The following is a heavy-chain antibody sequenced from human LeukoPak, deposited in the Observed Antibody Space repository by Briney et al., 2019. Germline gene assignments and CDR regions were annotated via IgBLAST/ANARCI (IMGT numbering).Heavy chain of an antibody. J-gene: IGHJ4*02. Sequence: PGGSLRLSCAASGITASSNFMTWVRQAPGKGLEWVSVIYSAGSTDYADSVKGRFTISSDSSKNTLYLQMNSLRAEDTAVYYCATSKYSSGWYYFEYWGQGTLVTVSS. CDR2: IYSAGST. V-gene: IGHV3-66*01. D-gene: IGHD6-19*01. CDR3: ATSKYSSGWYYFEY. CDR1: GITASSNF.